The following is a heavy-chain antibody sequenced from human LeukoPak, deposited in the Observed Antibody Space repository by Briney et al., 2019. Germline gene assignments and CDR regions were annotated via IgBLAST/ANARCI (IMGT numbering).Heavy chain of an antibody. CDR2: MNPNSGNT. J-gene: IGHJ4*02. CDR1: GYTFTSYD. D-gene: IGHD3-10*01. V-gene: IGHV1-8*01. CDR3: ARTRYYYNSRSYGAPYYFDY. Sequence: ASVTVSCKASGYTFTSYDINWVRQATGQGLEWMGWMNPNSGNTGYAQKFQGRVTMTRNTSISTAYMELSSLRSEDTAVYYCARTRYYYNSRSYGAPYYFDYWGQGTLVTVSS.